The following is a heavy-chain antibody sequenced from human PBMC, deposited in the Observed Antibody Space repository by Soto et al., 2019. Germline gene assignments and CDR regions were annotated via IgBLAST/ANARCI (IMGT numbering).Heavy chain of an antibody. CDR2: IIPIFGTA. Sequence: QVQLVQSGAEVKKPGSSVKVSCKASGGTFSSYAISWVRQAPGQGLEWMGGIIPIFGTANYAQKFQGRVTITADESTSTAYMELSSLRSEDTAVYYCARGRGHGKYYYYYYGMDVWGQGTTVTVSS. CDR1: GGTFSSYA. J-gene: IGHJ6*02. V-gene: IGHV1-69*01. D-gene: IGHD5-12*01. CDR3: ARGRGHGKYYYYYYGMDV.